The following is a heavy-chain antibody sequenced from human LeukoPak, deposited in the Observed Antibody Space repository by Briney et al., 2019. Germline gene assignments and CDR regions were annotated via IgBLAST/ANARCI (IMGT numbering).Heavy chain of an antibody. CDR1: GFTFSSDG. V-gene: IGHV3-30*18. J-gene: IGHJ4*02. CDR2: ISYDANTK. Sequence: GGSLRLSCAASGFTFSSDGMHWVRQAPGKGLEWLTFISYDANTKYYSDSVRGRFTVSRDNSKNTMYLQMNSLRPEDTAMYYCAKDRASSWSLDYWGQGNRVTVSS. D-gene: IGHD6-13*01. CDR3: AKDRASSWSLDY.